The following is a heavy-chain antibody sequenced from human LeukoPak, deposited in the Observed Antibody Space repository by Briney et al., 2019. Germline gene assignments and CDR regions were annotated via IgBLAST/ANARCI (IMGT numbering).Heavy chain of an antibody. CDR2: IKQDGREK. J-gene: IGHJ4*02. D-gene: IGHD3-16*01. CDR1: GFTLSTSW. CDR3: AAGWALDY. Sequence: TGGSLRLSCVASGFTLSTSWMTWVRLAPGKGLECVAIIKQDGREKFYVDSVRGRFTISRDNAKNSLFLQMNSLRVEDTAVYYCAAGWALDYRGQGTLVTVSS. V-gene: IGHV3-7*01.